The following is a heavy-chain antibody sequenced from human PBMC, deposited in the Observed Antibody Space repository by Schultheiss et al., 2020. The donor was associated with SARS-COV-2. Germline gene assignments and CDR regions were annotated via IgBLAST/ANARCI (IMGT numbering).Heavy chain of an antibody. V-gene: IGHV4-31*03. Sequence: SETLSLTCTVSGGSISRGGYYWSWIRQHPGKGLEWIGYIYYSGSTYYNPSLKSRVTISVDTSKNQFSLKLSSVTAADTAVYYCARTADIVLMVWNVWGQGTTVTVSS. CDR3: ARTADIVLMVWNV. CDR2: IYYSGST. J-gene: IGHJ6*02. CDR1: GGSISRGGYY. D-gene: IGHD2-8*01.